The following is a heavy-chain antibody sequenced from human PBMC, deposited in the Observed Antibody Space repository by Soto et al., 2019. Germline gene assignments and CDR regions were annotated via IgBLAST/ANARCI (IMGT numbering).Heavy chain of an antibody. Sequence: PGGSLRLSCAASGFTFSSYWMHWVRQAPGKGLVWVSRINSDGSSTSYADSVKGRFTISRDNAKNTLYLQMNSLRAEDTAVYYCARDVKAAAGYYYYYYGMDVWGQGTTVTVSS. V-gene: IGHV3-74*01. CDR1: GFTFSSYW. J-gene: IGHJ6*02. CDR3: ARDVKAAAGYYYYYYGMDV. D-gene: IGHD6-13*01. CDR2: INSDGSST.